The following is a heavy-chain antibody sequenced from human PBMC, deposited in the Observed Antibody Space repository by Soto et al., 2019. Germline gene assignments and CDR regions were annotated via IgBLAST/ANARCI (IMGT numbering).Heavy chain of an antibody. V-gene: IGHV4-61*01. CDR1: GGSVSSGSYY. CDR3: ARDSYGDYVAPYYFGMDV. Sequence: QVQLQESGPGLVKPSETLSLTCTVSGGSVSSGSYYWSWIRQPPGKGLEWIGYISYSGSTNYNPSLKNRVTISVDTSKNQFSLKLSSVTAADTAVYYCARDSYGDYVAPYYFGMDVWGLGTTVAVSS. CDR2: ISYSGST. J-gene: IGHJ6*02. D-gene: IGHD4-17*01.